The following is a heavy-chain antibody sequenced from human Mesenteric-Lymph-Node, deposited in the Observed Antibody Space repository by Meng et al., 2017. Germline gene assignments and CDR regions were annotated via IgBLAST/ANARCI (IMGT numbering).Heavy chain of an antibody. J-gene: IGHJ4*02. D-gene: IGHD6-13*01. V-gene: IGHV1-69*01. CDR3: ARDAYSSSWYHY. CDR2: IIPIFGTA. CDR1: GGTFSSYA. Sequence: QVQLVQSGAEVKKPWSSVKVSCKASGGTFSSYAISWVGQAPGQGLEWMGGIIPIFGTANYAQKFQGRVTITADESTSTAYMELSSLRSEDTAVYYCARDAYSSSWYHYWGQGTLVTVSS.